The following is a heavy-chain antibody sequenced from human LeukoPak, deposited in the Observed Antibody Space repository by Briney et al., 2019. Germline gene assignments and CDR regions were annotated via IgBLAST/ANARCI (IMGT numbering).Heavy chain of an antibody. V-gene: IGHV3-53*01. CDR1: GFTVSSNY. D-gene: IGHD3-3*01. CDR2: IYSGGST. Sequence: PGGSLRLSCAASGFTVSSNYMSWVRQAPGKGLEWVSVIYSGGSTYYADSVKGRFTISRDNSKNTLYLQMNSLRAEDTAVYYCARVRYDFSYYFDYWGQGTLVTVSS. J-gene: IGHJ4*02. CDR3: ARVRYDFSYYFDY.